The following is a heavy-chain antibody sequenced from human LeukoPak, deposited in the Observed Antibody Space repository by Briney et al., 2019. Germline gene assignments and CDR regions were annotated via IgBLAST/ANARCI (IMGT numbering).Heavy chain of an antibody. Sequence: PGGSLRLSCAASGFTFSSYGMHWVRQAPGKGLEWVVVISYDGNNKYYADSVKGRFTISRDNSKNTLYLQMNSLRDEDTAVYYCARDRCGGGSCHLDYWGQGTLVTVSS. CDR2: ISYDGNNK. CDR1: GFTFSSYG. CDR3: ARDRCGGGSCHLDY. D-gene: IGHD2-21*01. J-gene: IGHJ4*02. V-gene: IGHV3-30*03.